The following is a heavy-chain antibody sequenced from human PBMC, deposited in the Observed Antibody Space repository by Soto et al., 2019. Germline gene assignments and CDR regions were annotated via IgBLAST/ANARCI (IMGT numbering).Heavy chain of an antibody. J-gene: IGHJ4*02. Sequence: ASVKVSCKASGYTFTTYGVSWVRQAPGQGLEWMGWISPYNGNTTYAQNFQGRVTMTTDTSTSTVHMDPVDTATYYCAHSFYADPSYWGQGTLVTVSS. CDR3: ADPSY. D-gene: IGHD5-18*01. V-gene: IGHV1-18*01. CDR2: ISPYNGNT. CDR1: GYTFTTYG.